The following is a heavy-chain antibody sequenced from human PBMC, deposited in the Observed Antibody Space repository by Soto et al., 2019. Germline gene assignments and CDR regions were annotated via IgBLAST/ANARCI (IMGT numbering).Heavy chain of an antibody. CDR3: AHGGAGQSYCNTITCYHGRWFDP. Sequence: QTLSLTCTFSGFSLTTSGVGVGWIRQPPGKALEWLAIIYWDNDKRYRPSLESRLTITKDTSKNQVVLTMTNVDPVDTATYYCAHGGAGQSYCNTITCYHGRWFDPWGQGILVTVSS. J-gene: IGHJ5*02. CDR2: IYWDNDK. CDR1: GFSLTTSGVG. V-gene: IGHV2-5*02. D-gene: IGHD3-10*01.